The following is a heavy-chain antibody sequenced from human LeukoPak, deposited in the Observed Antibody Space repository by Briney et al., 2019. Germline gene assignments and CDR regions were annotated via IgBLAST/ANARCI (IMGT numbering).Heavy chain of an antibody. Sequence: TSETLSLTCAVYGGSFSGYYWSWIRQPPGKGLEWIGEINHSGSTNYNPSLKSRVTISVDTSKNQFSLKLSSVTAADTAVYYCARSSPGLRWFYYWYFDLWGRGTLVTVSS. CDR1: GGSFSGYY. CDR2: INHSGST. D-gene: IGHD4-23*01. V-gene: IGHV4-34*01. CDR3: ARSSPGLRWFYYWYFDL. J-gene: IGHJ2*01.